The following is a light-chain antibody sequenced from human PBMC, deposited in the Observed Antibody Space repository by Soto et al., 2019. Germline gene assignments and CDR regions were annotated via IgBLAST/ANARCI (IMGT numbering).Light chain of an antibody. CDR2: RAS. CDR3: QQYNSYS. V-gene: IGKV1-16*01. Sequence: IQITQSPSSLSASVGDRVTIPCRASQGISNYLAWYQQKPGKAPKRLIYRASDLQSGVPSRFSGSGSGTEFTLTIDSLQPDYFATYYCQQYNSYSFGQGTKVDIK. J-gene: IGKJ1*01. CDR1: QGISNY.